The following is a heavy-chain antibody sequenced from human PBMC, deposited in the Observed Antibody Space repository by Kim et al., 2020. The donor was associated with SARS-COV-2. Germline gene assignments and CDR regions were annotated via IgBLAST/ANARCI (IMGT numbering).Heavy chain of an antibody. J-gene: IGHJ4*02. D-gene: IGHD3-10*01. CDR3: ATPYGSGSYSFDY. Sequence: YAQKFQGRVTMTEDTSTDTAYMELSSLRSEDTAVYYCATPYGSGSYSFDYWGQGTLVTVSS. V-gene: IGHV1-24*01.